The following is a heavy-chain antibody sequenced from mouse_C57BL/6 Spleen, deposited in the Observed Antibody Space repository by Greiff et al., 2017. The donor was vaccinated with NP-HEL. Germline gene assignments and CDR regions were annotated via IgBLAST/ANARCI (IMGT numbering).Heavy chain of an antibody. V-gene: IGHV1-82*01. CDR2: IYPGDGGT. J-gene: IGHJ4*01. CDR3: ASPGVEVGDYYAMDY. CDR1: GYAFSSSW. Sequence: QVQLQQSGPELVKPGASVKMSCKASGYAFSSSWMNWVKQRPGKGLEWIGRIYPGDGGTNYNGKFKGKATLTVDKSSSTAYMQLSSLTSEDSAVYYCASPGVEVGDYYAMDYWGQGTSVTVSS. D-gene: IGHD1-1*02.